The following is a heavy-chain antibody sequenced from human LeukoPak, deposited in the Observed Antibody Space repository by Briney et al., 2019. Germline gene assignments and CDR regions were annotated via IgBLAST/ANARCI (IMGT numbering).Heavy chain of an antibody. J-gene: IGHJ4*02. V-gene: IGHV1-69*05. CDR1: GGTFSSYA. Sequence: ASVKVSCTASGGTFSSYAISWVRQAPGQGLEWMGGIIPIFGTANYAQKFQGRVTITTDESTSTAYMELSSLRSEDTAVYYCARVEMSSSWYYFDYWGQGTLVTVSS. CDR2: IIPIFGTA. CDR3: ARVEMSSSWYYFDY. D-gene: IGHD6-13*01.